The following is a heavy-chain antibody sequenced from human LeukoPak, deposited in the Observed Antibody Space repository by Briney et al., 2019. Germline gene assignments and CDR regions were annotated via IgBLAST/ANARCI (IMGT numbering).Heavy chain of an antibody. CDR1: GFTFSAYW. CDR2: IRQDGSEK. CDR3: ARNQYLPFEIFDF. D-gene: IGHD3-9*01. J-gene: IGHJ3*01. V-gene: IGHV3-7*01. Sequence: GGSLRLSCAASGFTFSAYWMTWVRQAPGKGLEWVANIRQDGSEKYYVDSVKGRFTISRDNAKNSLCLQMNSLGAEDTAVYYCARNQYLPFEIFDFWGRGTMVTVSS.